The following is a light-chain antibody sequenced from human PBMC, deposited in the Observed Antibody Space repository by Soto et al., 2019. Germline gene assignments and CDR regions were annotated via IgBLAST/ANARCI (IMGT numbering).Light chain of an antibody. CDR3: AAWDDSLSGVV. Sequence: QSVLNQPPSASGTPGQRVTISCSGSSSNIGGNYVFWYQQLPGTAPKLLIFGNTKRPSGVPDRFSGSKSGTSAFLAISGLRSEDEADYYCAAWDDSLSGVVFGGGTKLTVL. V-gene: IGLV1-47*02. CDR1: SSNIGGNY. J-gene: IGLJ3*02. CDR2: GNT.